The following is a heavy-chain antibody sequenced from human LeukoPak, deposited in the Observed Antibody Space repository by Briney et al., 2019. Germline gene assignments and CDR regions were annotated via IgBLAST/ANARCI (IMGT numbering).Heavy chain of an antibody. J-gene: IGHJ4*02. CDR3: ARGRDFYGSGSYWNY. V-gene: IGHV4-34*01. D-gene: IGHD3-10*01. Sequence: PSETLSLTCAVYGGPFSGYYWSWIRQPPGKGLEWIGEINHSGSTNYNPSLKSRVTISVDTSKNQFSLKLSSVTAADTAVYYCARGRDFYGSGSYWNYWSQGTLVTVSS. CDR2: INHSGST. CDR1: GGPFSGYY.